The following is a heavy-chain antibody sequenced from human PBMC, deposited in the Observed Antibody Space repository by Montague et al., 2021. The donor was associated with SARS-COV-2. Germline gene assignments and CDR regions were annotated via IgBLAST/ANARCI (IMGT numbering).Heavy chain of an antibody. D-gene: IGHD3-16*01. V-gene: IGHV4-39*07. CDR3: AKDVEALAWGTFDI. CDR1: RDSISSHNYF. CDR2: VDYSGLT. Sequence: SETLSLTCIVSRDSISSHNYFWAWIRQPPGKGLEWIGSVDYSGLTFYNPSLESRVTISVDTSKKQFSLKVNSVTAADTAVYYCAKDVEALAWGTFDIWGQGTMVTVSS. J-gene: IGHJ3*02.